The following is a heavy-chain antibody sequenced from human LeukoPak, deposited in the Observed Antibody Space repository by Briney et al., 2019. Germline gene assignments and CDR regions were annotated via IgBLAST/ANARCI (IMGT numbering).Heavy chain of an antibody. J-gene: IGHJ1*01. D-gene: IGHD6-19*01. CDR3: ARLDGSGWYQH. CDR1: GFTFSIYA. CDR2: ISSNGGST. V-gene: IGHV3-64*01. Sequence: GGSLRLSCAASGFTFSIYAMHWVRQAPGKGLEYVSAISSNGGSTYYANSVKGRFTISRDNSKNTLYLQMGSLRAEDMAVYYCARLDGSGWYQHWGQGTLVTVSS.